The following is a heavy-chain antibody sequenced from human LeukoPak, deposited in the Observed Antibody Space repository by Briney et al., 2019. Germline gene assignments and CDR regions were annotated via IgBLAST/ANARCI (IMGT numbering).Heavy chain of an antibody. CDR2: IIPNSGGT. V-gene: IGHV1-2*02. Sequence: ASVKVSCKASGYTFTGYYMHWVRQAPGQGLEWMGWIIPNSGGTNYAQKFQGRVTMTRDTSINTAYMELSRLRSDDTAVYYCARPKNPSVVGATLDYWGQGTLVTVSS. CDR3: ARPKNPSVVGATLDY. J-gene: IGHJ4*02. CDR1: GYTFTGYY. D-gene: IGHD1-26*01.